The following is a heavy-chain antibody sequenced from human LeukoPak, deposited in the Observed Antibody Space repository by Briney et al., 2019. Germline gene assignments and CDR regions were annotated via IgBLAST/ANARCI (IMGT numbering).Heavy chain of an antibody. CDR3: AKDGKGAPVAGTGYFDY. CDR1: GFTFSSYA. V-gene: IGHV3-23*01. Sequence: PGASLSLSCAASGFTFSSYAMSWVRQAPGKGLEWVSVISGSGGNTYYADSVKGRFTISRDNSKNTLYLQMNSLRAEDTAIYYCAKDGKGAPVAGTGYFDYWGQGTLVTVSS. CDR2: ISGSGGNT. D-gene: IGHD6-19*01. J-gene: IGHJ4*02.